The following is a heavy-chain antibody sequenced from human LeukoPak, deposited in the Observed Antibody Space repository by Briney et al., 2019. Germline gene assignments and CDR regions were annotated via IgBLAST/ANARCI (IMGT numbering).Heavy chain of an antibody. D-gene: IGHD3-16*01. CDR3: VREYHGGYFDF. J-gene: IGHJ4*02. Sequence: ASVKVSCKASGYIFTSYYMHWVRQAPGQGLEWLGVVYPSAGTSDPAQRFRARITLSDDTPPSTAYMELRSLKSEDTAIYFCVREYHGGYFDFWGQGTLVTVSS. CDR2: VYPSAGTS. CDR1: GYIFTSYY. V-gene: IGHV1-46*03.